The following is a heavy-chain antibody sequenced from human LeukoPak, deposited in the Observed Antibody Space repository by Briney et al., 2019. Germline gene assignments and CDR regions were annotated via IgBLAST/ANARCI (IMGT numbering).Heavy chain of an antibody. CDR3: ATSSGGPRRAFDY. J-gene: IGHJ4*02. D-gene: IGHD2-15*01. V-gene: IGHV3-53*01. Sequence: GGSLRLSCAASGFTISSNCMSWVRQGPRKGLERVSIFYSGGSTYYADYVKGRFTISRDDSKNTLYLQMNSLRAEDTAVYYCATSSGGPRRAFDYWGQGTLVTVSS. CDR1: GFTISSNC. CDR2: FYSGGST.